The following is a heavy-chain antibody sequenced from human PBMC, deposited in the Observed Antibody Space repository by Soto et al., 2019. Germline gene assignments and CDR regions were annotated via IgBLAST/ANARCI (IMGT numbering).Heavy chain of an antibody. D-gene: IGHD2-15*01. CDR2: INAGNGNT. CDR1: GYTFTTYA. Sequence: GASVKVSCKASGYTFTTYAIHWVRQAPGQRLEWMGWINAGNGNTKYSQKFQGRVTITRDTSASTAYMELSSLRSEDTAVYYCARILEYCSGGSCDFWGQGTLVTVS. J-gene: IGHJ4*02. CDR3: ARILEYCSGGSCDF. V-gene: IGHV1-3*01.